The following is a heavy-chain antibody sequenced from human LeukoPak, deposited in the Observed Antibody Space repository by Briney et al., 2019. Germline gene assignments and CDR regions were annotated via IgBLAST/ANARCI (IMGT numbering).Heavy chain of an antibody. D-gene: IGHD6-19*01. J-gene: IGHJ4*02. V-gene: IGHV3-23*01. CDR2: ISGSGGST. CDR3: ARDFSGGWPLMSY. Sequence: GGSLRLSCAASGLTISSYSMNWVRQAPGKGLEWVSAISGSGGSTYYADSVKGRFTISRDNSKNTLYLQMNSLRAEDTAVYYCARDFSGGWPLMSYWGQGTLVTVSS. CDR1: GLTISSYS.